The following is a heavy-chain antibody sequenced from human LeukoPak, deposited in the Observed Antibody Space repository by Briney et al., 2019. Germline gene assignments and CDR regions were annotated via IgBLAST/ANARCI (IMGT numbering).Heavy chain of an antibody. CDR3: ARDTRQTVRGVSPFGY. J-gene: IGHJ4*02. V-gene: IGHV1-18*01. Sequence: ASVKVSCKASVYTFTSYGISWVRQSPGQGLEWMGWISAYNGNTNYAQKLQGRVTMTTDTSTSTAYMELRSLRSDDTAVYYCARDTRQTVRGVSPFGYWRQGTLVTVSS. D-gene: IGHD3-10*01. CDR1: VYTFTSYG. CDR2: ISAYNGNT.